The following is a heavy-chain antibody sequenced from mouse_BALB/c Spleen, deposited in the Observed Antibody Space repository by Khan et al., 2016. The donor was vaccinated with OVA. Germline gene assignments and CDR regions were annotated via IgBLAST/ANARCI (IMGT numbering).Heavy chain of an antibody. CDR1: GFNLSSYG. D-gene: IGHD2-9*01. V-gene: IGHV5-6*01. J-gene: IGHJ4*01. Sequence: VQLKESGGDLVKPGGSLKLSCAASGFNLSSYGMSWVRQTPDKRLEWVASISRGGGYTYYADSVKGRFTISRDNAKNTLYLQMSSLKSEDTAMFYCTRAYYGNDYYAMDNWGQGTSVTVSS. CDR3: TRAYYGNDYYAMDN. CDR2: ISRGGGYT.